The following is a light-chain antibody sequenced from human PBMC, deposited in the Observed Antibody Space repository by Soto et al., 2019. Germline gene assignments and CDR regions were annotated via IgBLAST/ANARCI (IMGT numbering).Light chain of an antibody. CDR3: ASWDGSLSGWV. Sequence: QSVLTQPPSASGTPGQRVTISCSGSTSNIGSKYVYWYQQLPGTAPKLLIYRNNQRPSGVPDRFSGSKSGTSASLAISGLRSEDDADYYCASWDGSLSGWVFGGGTKLTVL. CDR1: TSNIGSKY. J-gene: IGLJ3*02. V-gene: IGLV1-47*01. CDR2: RNN.